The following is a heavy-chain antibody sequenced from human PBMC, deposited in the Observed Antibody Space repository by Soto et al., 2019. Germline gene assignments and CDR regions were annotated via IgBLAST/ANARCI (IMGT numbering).Heavy chain of an antibody. D-gene: IGHD3-22*01. J-gene: IGHJ4*02. Sequence: GGSLRLSCAASGFTFSSYAMSWVRQAPGKGLEWVSAISGSGGSTYYADSVKGRFTISRDNSKNTLYLQMNSLRAEDTAVYYCAKVSWIFLYDSSGQYPNDYWGQGTLVTVSS. CDR1: GFTFSSYA. V-gene: IGHV3-23*01. CDR3: AKVSWIFLYDSSGQYPNDY. CDR2: ISGSGGST.